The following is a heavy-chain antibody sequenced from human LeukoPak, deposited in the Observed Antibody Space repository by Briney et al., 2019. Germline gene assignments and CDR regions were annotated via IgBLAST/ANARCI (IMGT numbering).Heavy chain of an antibody. J-gene: IGHJ4*02. CDR1: GYSISSGYY. CDR3: ARDRVDGSSSWSNDY. Sequence: SETLSLTCTVSGYSISSGYYWGWIRQPPGKGLEWIGSIYHSGSTYYNPSLKSRVIISVDTSKNQFSLKLSSVTAADTAVYYCARDRVDGSSSWSNDYWGQGTLVTVSS. CDR2: IYHSGST. D-gene: IGHD6-13*01. V-gene: IGHV4-38-2*02.